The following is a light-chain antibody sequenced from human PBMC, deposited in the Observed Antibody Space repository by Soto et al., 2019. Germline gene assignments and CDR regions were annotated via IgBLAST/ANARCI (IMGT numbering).Light chain of an antibody. Sequence: QSVLTQPPSVSGAPGQRVTISCTGSSSNIGAGYDVQWYQQLPGTAPKLLIYGNSNRPSGVPDRFSGSESGTSASLAITGLQAEDEADYYCQSYDSSLSGVVFGGGTKLTVL. J-gene: IGLJ2*01. CDR2: GNS. CDR3: QSYDSSLSGVV. CDR1: SSNIGAGYD. V-gene: IGLV1-40*01.